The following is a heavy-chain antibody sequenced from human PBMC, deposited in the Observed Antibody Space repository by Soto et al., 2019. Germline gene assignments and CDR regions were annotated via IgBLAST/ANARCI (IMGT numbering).Heavy chain of an antibody. CDR3: VTDLNYYDSSGYGPSSDQH. Sequence: GASVKVSCKVSGYTLTELSMHWVRQAPGKGLEWMGGFDPEDGETIYAQKFQGRVTMTEDTSTDTAYMELSSLRSEDTAVYYCVTDLNYYDSSGYGPSSDQHWGQGTLVTVSS. D-gene: IGHD3-22*01. CDR2: FDPEDGET. J-gene: IGHJ1*01. CDR1: GYTLTELS. V-gene: IGHV1-24*01.